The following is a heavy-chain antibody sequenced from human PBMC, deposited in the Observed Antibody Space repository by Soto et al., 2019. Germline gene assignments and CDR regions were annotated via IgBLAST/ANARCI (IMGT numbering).Heavy chain of an antibody. D-gene: IGHD6-19*01. V-gene: IGHV3-66*01. J-gene: IGHJ4*02. CDR1: GFTVSSNY. CDR3: ARVVSGWVSIDY. CDR2: IYSGGST. Sequence: EVQLVESGGGLVQPGGSLRLSCAASGFTVSSNYMSWVRQAPGKGLEWVSVIYSGGSTYYADSVKGRFTISRDNSKNTLYLQMNSLRAEDAAVYYSARVVSGWVSIDYWGQGTLVTVSS.